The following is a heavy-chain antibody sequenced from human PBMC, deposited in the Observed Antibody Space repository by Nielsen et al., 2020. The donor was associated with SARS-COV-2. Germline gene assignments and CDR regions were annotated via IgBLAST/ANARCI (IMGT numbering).Heavy chain of an antibody. D-gene: IGHD3-22*01. CDR2: IKQDGSEK. Sequence: GESLKISCAASGFTFSRSWMSWVRQAPGKGLAWVANIKQDGSEKYYVDSVKGRFTISRDNAKNSLSLQMNSLRAEDTAVYYCASLPTGSGYLDDYWGQGTLVTVSS. J-gene: IGHJ4*02. CDR3: ASLPTGSGYLDDY. CDR1: GFTFSRSW. V-gene: IGHV3-7*03.